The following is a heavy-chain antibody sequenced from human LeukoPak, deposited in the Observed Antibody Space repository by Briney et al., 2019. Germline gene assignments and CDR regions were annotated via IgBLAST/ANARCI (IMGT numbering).Heavy chain of an antibody. Sequence: GTSLRLSCAASGFTFSTYNMNWVRQAPGKGLEWVSSISSSNTYIYYSDSVKGRFTISRDNAKNSLYLQMNSLRAEDTAVYYCATTLPTTVTTGGYWGQGTLVTVSS. D-gene: IGHD4-17*01. J-gene: IGHJ4*02. V-gene: IGHV3-21*01. CDR1: GFTFSTYN. CDR2: ISSSNTYI. CDR3: ATTLPTTVTTGGY.